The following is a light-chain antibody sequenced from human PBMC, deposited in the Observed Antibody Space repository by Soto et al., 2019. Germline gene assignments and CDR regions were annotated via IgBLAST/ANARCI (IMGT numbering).Light chain of an antibody. CDR1: SSDVGGYNY. J-gene: IGLJ2*01. CDR3: SSYTTLSTLEVV. Sequence: QSALTQPASVSGSPGQSITISCTGTSSDVGGYNYVSWYQQHPGKAPKLMIYEVSTRPSGVSNRFSGSKSGNTASLTISGLQGEDEADYYCSSYTTLSTLEVVFGGGTKLTVL. CDR2: EVS. V-gene: IGLV2-14*01.